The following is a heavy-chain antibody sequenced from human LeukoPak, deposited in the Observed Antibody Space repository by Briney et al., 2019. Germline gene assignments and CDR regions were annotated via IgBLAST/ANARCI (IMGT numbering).Heavy chain of an antibody. Sequence: ASVKVSCKASGYTFTSYAMHWVRQAPGQRLEWMGWINAGNGNTKYSQKFQGRVTITRDTSASTAYMELSSLRSEDTAVYYCARAVYYYDSSGWFDPWGQGTLVTVSS. V-gene: IGHV1-3*01. CDR3: ARAVYYYDSSGWFDP. J-gene: IGHJ5*02. CDR2: INAGNGNT. CDR1: GYTFTSYA. D-gene: IGHD3-22*01.